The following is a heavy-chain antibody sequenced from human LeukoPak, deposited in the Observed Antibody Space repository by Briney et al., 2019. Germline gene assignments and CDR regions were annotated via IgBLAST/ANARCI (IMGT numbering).Heavy chain of an antibody. CDR1: GFTFSSYE. D-gene: IGHD3-22*01. CDR2: ISYDGSNK. Sequence: GGSLRLSCAASGFTFSSYEMNWVRQAPGKGLEWVAVISYDGSNKYYADSVKGRFTISRDNSKNTLYLQMNSLRAEDTAVYYCARGGYYYDSSGYYYHFDYWGQGTLVTVSS. V-gene: IGHV3-30*03. J-gene: IGHJ4*02. CDR3: ARGGYYYDSSGYYYHFDY.